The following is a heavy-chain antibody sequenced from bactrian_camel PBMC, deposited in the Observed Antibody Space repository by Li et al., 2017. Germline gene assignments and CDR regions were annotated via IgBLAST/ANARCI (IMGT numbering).Heavy chain of an antibody. Sequence: HVQLVESGGGSVQAGGSLTLSCVASGPIESNYCKSWFRQAPGKEREGIASIDSNDYTVYANSVKGRFTISRDGGQAIVHLHMSSLKPEDTAMYYCAASQPPTYAGSWYQPTTYKFWGHGTQVTVS. CDR3: AASQPPTYAGSWYQPTTYKF. V-gene: IGHV3S63*01. CDR2: IDSNDYT. CDR1: GPIESNYC. J-gene: IGHJ4*01. D-gene: IGHD6*01.